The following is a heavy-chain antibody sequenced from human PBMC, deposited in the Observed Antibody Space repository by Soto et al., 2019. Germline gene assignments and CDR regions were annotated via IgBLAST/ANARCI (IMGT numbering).Heavy chain of an antibody. V-gene: IGHV3-23*01. CDR1: GFTFSSYA. J-gene: IGHJ4*02. CDR2: ISGSGGNT. Sequence: EVQLLESGGGLVQPGGSLRLSCAASGFTFSSYAMSWVRQAPGKGLEWVSAISGSGGNTYYADSVKGRFTISRDNSKNRLYLQMNSLRAEDTAVYYCAKDIDGATYYDFWHYWGQGTLVTVSS. CDR3: AKDIDGATYYDFWHY. D-gene: IGHD3-3*01.